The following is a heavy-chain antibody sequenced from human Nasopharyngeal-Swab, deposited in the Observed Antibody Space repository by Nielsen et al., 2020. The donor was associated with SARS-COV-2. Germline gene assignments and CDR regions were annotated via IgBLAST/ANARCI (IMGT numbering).Heavy chain of an antibody. J-gene: IGHJ6*02. CDR2: IYPGDSDT. CDR3: ARTPDPDGYYNYYYYYGMDV. V-gene: IGHV5-51*01. Sequence: GSLKISCKGSGYSFTSYWIGWVRQMPGKGLEWMGIIYPGDSDTRYSPSFQGQVTISADKSISTAYLQWSSLKASDTAMYYCARTPDPDGYYNYYYYYGMDVWGQGTTVTVSS. CDR1: GYSFTSYW. D-gene: IGHD3-22*01.